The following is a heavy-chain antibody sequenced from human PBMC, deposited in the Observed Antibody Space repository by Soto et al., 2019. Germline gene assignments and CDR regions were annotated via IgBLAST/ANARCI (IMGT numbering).Heavy chain of an antibody. CDR2: MNPNSGNT. V-gene: IGHV1-8*01. J-gene: IGHJ6*02. Sequence: QVQLVQSGAEVKKPGASVKVSCTASGYTFTSYDINWVRQATGQGLEWMVWMNPNSGNTGYAQKFQGRVTMTRNTSISTAYMELSSLRSEDTAVYYCARVKGTIVPGGLDVWGQGTTVTVSS. CDR3: ARVKGTIVPGGLDV. D-gene: IGHD2-8*01. CDR1: GYTFTSYD.